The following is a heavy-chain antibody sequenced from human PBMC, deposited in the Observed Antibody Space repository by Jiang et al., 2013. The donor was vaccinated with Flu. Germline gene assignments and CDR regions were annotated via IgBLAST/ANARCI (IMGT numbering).Heavy chain of an antibody. CDR3: ARDRFLEWLLFFDS. V-gene: IGHV4-39*07. CDR1: GGSISSSGYY. D-gene: IGHD3-3*01. CDR2: THHSGNI. J-gene: IGHJ4*02. Sequence: TCTVAGGSISSSGYYWGWIRQPPGKGLEWIGSTHHSGNIHYNPSLKSRVTILVDTSKNQFFLKLSSVTAADTAVYYCARDRFLEWLLFFDSWGQGALVTVSS.